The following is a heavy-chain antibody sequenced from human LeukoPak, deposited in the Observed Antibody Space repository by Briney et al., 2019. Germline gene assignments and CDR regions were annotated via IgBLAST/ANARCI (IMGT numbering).Heavy chain of an antibody. V-gene: IGHV3-74*01. D-gene: IGHD1-1*01. Sequence: QPGGSLRLSCTASGFTFGDYAMSWVRQAPGKGLVWVSHINSDASTTAYADSVRGRFTVSRDNAKNTLYLQMNSLRVEDTAMYYCARVHNIDEPWGQGTLVTVSS. CDR2: INSDASTT. CDR1: GFTFGDYA. J-gene: IGHJ5*02. CDR3: ARVHNIDEP.